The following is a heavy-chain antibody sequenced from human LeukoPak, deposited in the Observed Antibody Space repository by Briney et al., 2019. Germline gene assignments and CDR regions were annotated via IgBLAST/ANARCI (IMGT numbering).Heavy chain of an antibody. J-gene: IGHJ4*02. D-gene: IGHD4-23*01. V-gene: IGHV3-23*01. Sequence: PGGSLRLSCAASGFTFSSYSMSWVRQAPGKGLEWVSGISGSGGSTYYADSVKGRFTISRDNSRNTLYLQMNSLRAEDTAVYFCAKDGTTVVTPVDYWGQGTLVTLSS. CDR3: AKDGTTVVTPVDY. CDR1: GFTFSSYS. CDR2: ISGSGGST.